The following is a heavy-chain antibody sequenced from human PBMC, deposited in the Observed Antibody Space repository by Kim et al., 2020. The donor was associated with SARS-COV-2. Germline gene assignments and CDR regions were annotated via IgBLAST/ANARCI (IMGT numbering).Heavy chain of an antibody. D-gene: IGHD1-7*01. V-gene: IGHV4-39*01. CDR3: ARRGITGTTYAFDI. CDR1: GGSISSSIYY. J-gene: IGHJ3*02. Sequence: SETLSLTCTVSGGSISSSIYYWAWIRQPPGKGLEWIGSIHYSGSTNYNPSLKSRVTISVDTSKNQFSLKLSSVTAADTAVYHCARRGITGTTYAFDIWGQGTMVTVSS. CDR2: IHYSGST.